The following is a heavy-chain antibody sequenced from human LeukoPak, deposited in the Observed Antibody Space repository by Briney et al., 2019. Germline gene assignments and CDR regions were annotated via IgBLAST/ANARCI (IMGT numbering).Heavy chain of an antibody. J-gene: IGHJ3*02. D-gene: IGHD3-10*01. Sequence: QSGGSLRLSCAASGFLFSDYAFHWVRQAPGKGLEWVAFIRYGGSNNYYADSVKGRFTISRDNSKNTLYLQMTSLRAEDTAVYYCARDRAGGSGSIWDAFDIWGQGTMVTVSS. CDR2: IRYGGSNN. CDR1: GFLFSDYA. V-gene: IGHV3-30*02. CDR3: ARDRAGGSGSIWDAFDI.